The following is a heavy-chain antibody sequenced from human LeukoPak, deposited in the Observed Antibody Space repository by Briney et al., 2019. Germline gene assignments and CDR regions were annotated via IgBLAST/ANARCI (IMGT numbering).Heavy chain of an antibody. CDR2: ISAYNGNT. Sequence: AASVKVSCKASGYTFTSYYMHWVRQAPGQGLEWMGWISAYNGNTNYAQKLQGRVTMTTDTSTSTAYMELRSLRSDDTAVYYCARDLDYYYDSSGYYSNDAFDIWGQGTMVTVSS. CDR1: GYTFTSYY. V-gene: IGHV1-18*04. J-gene: IGHJ3*02. D-gene: IGHD3-22*01. CDR3: ARDLDYYYDSSGYYSNDAFDI.